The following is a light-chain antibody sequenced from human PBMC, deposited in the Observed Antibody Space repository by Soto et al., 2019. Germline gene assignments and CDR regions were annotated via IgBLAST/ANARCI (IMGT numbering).Light chain of an antibody. CDR2: GNN. CDR3: ATWDDSLDVHV. V-gene: IGLV1-44*01. CDR1: GSNIGINT. J-gene: IGLJ1*01. Sequence: QSVLTQPPSASGTPGQTITISCSGGGSNIGINTVNWYEHLPGTAPRLLIYGNNQRPSGVPDRFSGSKSGTSASLAISGLQSEDEGHYYCATWDDSLDVHVFGTGTKVTVL.